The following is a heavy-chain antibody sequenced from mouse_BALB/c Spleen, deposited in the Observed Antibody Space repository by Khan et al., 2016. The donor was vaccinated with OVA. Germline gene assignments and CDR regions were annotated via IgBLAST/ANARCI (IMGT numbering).Heavy chain of an antibody. CDR1: GYTFTNYV. V-gene: IGHV1S136*01. D-gene: IGHD3-1*01. CDR3: ARGNGQSYYFDY. CDR2: INPYNGGT. Sequence: VQLKQSGPELVKPGASVKMSCKASGYTFTNYVLHWVKQKPGQGLEWIGYINPYNGGTKYNEKFKVKATLASDKSSITAYMELSSLTSEDSAVYYCARGNGQSYYFDYWGQGTTLTLSS. J-gene: IGHJ2*01.